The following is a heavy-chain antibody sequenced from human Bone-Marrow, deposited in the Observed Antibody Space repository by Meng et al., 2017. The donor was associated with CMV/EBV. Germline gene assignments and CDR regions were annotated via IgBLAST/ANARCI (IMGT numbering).Heavy chain of an antibody. V-gene: IGHV1-2*04. D-gene: IGHD3-22*01. CDR1: GYTFTGYY. J-gene: IGHJ5*02. CDR3: AREMYYYDSSGHNWFDP. Sequence: QVQLVQSGAEVKKPGASVKVSCKASGYTFTGYYMHWVRQAPGQGLEWMGWINPNSGGTSYAQKFQGWVTMTRDTSISTAYMELSRLRSDDTAVYYCAREMYYYDSSGHNWFDPWGQGTLVTVSS. CDR2: INPNSGGT.